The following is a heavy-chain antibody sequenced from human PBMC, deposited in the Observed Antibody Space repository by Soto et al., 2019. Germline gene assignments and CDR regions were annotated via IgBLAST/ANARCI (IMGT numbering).Heavy chain of an antibody. J-gene: IGHJ4*02. CDR2: IYYSGST. CDR1: GGSISSGDYY. CDR3: ARAFDDSSGYYGGLGY. V-gene: IGHV4-30-4*01. Sequence: PSETLSLTCTVSGGSISSGDYYWRWIRQPPGKGLEWIGYIYYSGSTYYNPSLKNRITISVDTPKNQLSLKLSSVTAADTAVYYCARAFDDSSGYYGGLGYWGRGTLVTVSS. D-gene: IGHD3-22*01.